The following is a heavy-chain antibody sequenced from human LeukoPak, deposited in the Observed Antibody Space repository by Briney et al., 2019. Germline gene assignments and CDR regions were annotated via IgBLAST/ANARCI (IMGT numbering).Heavy chain of an antibody. J-gene: IGHJ1*01. Sequence: GESPKISCKGSGYSFSSHCIGWVRQMPGEGLEWMGRIDPSDSYTNYSPSFQGHVTISADKSISTAYLQWSSLKASDTAMYYCGREGRGFQHWGQGTLVTVSS. D-gene: IGHD3-10*01. CDR3: GREGRGFQH. CDR2: IDPSDSYT. CDR1: GYSFSSHC. V-gene: IGHV5-10-1*01.